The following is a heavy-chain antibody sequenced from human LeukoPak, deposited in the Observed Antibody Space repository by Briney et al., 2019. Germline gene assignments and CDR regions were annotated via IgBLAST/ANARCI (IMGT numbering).Heavy chain of an antibody. CDR1: GFNFSSYS. CDR2: ISSSSSFR. Sequence: SGGSLRLSCAASGFNFSSYSMNWVRQAPGKGLEWVSSISSSSSFRYYADSVKGRFTISRDNAKNSLYLQMNSLRAGDTAVYYCARESSGYFYWGQGTLVTVSS. D-gene: IGHD3-22*01. V-gene: IGHV3-21*01. J-gene: IGHJ4*02. CDR3: ARESSGYFY.